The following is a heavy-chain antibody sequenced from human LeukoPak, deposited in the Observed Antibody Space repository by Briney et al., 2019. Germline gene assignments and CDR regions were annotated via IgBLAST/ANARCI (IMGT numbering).Heavy chain of an antibody. V-gene: IGHV3-53*01. J-gene: IGHJ4*02. D-gene: IGHD6-19*01. CDR1: GSTVSSNY. CDR3: ARGRFSSGWHFDY. Sequence: PGGSLRLSCAASGSTVSSNYMSWVRQAPGKGLEWVSLIYSGGSTYYADSVKGRFTISRDNSKNTLYLQMNSLSADDTAVYYCARGRFSSGWHFDYWGQGTLASVSS. CDR2: IYSGGST.